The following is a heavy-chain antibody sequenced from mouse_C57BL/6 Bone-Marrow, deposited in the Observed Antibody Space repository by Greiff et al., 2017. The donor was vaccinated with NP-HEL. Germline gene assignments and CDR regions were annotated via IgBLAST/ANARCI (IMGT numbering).Heavy chain of an antibody. CDR3: AGCDYYGSSWGYFDV. CDR1: GYAFTNYL. CDR2: INPGSGGT. V-gene: IGHV1-54*01. Sequence: QVQLQQSGAELVRPGTSVKVSCKASGYAFTNYLIEWVKQRPGQGLEWIGVINPGSGGTNYNEKFKGKATLTADKSSSTAYMQLSSLTSEDSAVYFCAGCDYYGSSWGYFDVWGTGTTVTVSS. D-gene: IGHD1-1*01. J-gene: IGHJ1*03.